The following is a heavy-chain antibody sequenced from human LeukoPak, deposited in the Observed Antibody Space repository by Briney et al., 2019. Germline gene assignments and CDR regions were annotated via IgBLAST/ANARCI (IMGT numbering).Heavy chain of an antibody. CDR1: GYTFTSYG. CDR2: ISAYNGNT. V-gene: IGHV1-18*01. J-gene: IGHJ3*02. CDR3: ARGGPSYGSGSDAFDI. Sequence: ASVKVSCKASGYTFTSYGISWVLQAPGQGLEWMGWISAYNGNTNYAQKLQGRVTMTTDTSTSTAYMELRSLRSDDTAVYYCARGGPSYGSGSDAFDIWGQGTMVTVSS. D-gene: IGHD3-10*01.